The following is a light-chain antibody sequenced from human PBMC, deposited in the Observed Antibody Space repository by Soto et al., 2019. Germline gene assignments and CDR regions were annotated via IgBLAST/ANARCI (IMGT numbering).Light chain of an antibody. CDR2: DVN. CDR3: SSYTSSSTYV. V-gene: IGLV2-14*01. J-gene: IGLJ1*01. Sequence: QSVLTQPASVSGSPGQSIAISCTGTSSDVGYYNYVSWYQQHPGKAPNVIIYDVNNRPSGVPDRFSGSKSGNTASLTISGLQAEDEADYYCSSYTSSSTYVFGTGTKVTVL. CDR1: SSDVGYYNY.